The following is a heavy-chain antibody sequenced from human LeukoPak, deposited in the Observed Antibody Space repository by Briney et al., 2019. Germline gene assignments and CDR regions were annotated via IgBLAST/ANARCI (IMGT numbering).Heavy chain of an antibody. CDR2: ISAYNGNT. J-gene: IGHJ4*02. V-gene: IGHV1-18*01. Sequence: GASVKVSCKASGYTFTSYGISWVRQAPGQGLEWMGWISAYNGNTNHAQKLQGRVTMTTDTSTSTAYMELRSLRSDDTAVYYCARVSTNRYDSSGYYTDYWGQGTLVTVSS. CDR3: ARVSTNRYDSSGYYTDY. CDR1: GYTFTSYG. D-gene: IGHD3-22*01.